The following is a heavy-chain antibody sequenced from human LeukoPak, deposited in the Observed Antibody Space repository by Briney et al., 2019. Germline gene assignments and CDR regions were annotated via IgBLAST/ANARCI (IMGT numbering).Heavy chain of an antibody. D-gene: IGHD6-13*01. CDR2: IYYSGNT. J-gene: IGHJ4*02. CDR3: ARGWPSFDY. Sequence: SETLSLTGTVPGGSLSSYYWNWIRQPPGKGLEWIGYIYYSGNTNYKPSLTSRVTISVDTSKNQFSLKLSSVTAADTAIYYCARGWPSFDYWGQGALVTVSS. V-gene: IGHV4-59*01. CDR1: GGSLSSYY.